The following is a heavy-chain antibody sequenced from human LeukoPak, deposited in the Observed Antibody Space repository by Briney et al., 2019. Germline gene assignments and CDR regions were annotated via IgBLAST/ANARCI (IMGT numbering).Heavy chain of an antibody. D-gene: IGHD2/OR15-2a*01. CDR3: ARDLKYYFDTSGYPGYFFDY. CDR2: IGGSGGGT. V-gene: IGHV3-23*01. J-gene: IGHJ4*02. CDR1: GFTFSSYA. Sequence: GGSLRLSCAASGFTFSSYAMSWVRQAPGKGLEWVSAIGGSGGGTFYADSVQGRFTISRDNSKTTLYLQMNSLRAEDTAVYYCARDLKYYFDTSGYPGYFFDYWGQGTLVTVSS.